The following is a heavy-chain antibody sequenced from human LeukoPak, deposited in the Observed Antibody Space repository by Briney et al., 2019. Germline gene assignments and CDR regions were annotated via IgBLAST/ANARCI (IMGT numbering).Heavy chain of an antibody. CDR1: GYTFTGYY. CDR3: ASPRGGTYADAFDI. CDR2: IKPNSGGT. Sequence: ASVKVSCKASGYTFTGYYMHWVRQTPGQGLEWMGWIKPNSGGTNYAQKFQGRVTMTRDTSISTAYMELSRLRSDDTAVYYCASPRGGTYADAFDIWGQGTMVTVSS. J-gene: IGHJ3*02. D-gene: IGHD1-26*01. V-gene: IGHV1-2*02.